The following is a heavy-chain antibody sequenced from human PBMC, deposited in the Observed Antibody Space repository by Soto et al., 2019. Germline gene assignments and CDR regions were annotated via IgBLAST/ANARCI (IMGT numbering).Heavy chain of an antibody. CDR2: INTDGGST. V-gene: IGHV3-74*01. CDR1: GFTFSSYW. J-gene: IGHJ4*02. Sequence: EVQLVESGGGLVQPGGSLRLSCAASGFTFSSYWLHWVRQAPGKGLVWVSGINTDGGSTDYADSVKGRFIISRDNAKNTLNLQMNSLRAEDAAVYYCARPRYVSAGTPFDHWGLGTLVTVSS. CDR3: ARPRYVSAGTPFDH. D-gene: IGHD1-1*01.